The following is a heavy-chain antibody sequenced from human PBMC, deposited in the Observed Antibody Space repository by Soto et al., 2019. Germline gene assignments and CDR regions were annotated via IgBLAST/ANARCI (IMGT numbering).Heavy chain of an antibody. V-gene: IGHV1-69*06. Sequence: QVQLVQSGAVVKKPGSSVEVSCKASGGTFNGYGISWVRQAPGQGLEWMGGSFPVFDTSKYAPRFQGRDTITTDKSTSTAYMELSSVRSEDTAIYFCARGVSNSGAYYTGPSAYDLWGQGTLVIVSS. D-gene: IGHD3-10*01. CDR3: ARGVSNSGAYYTGPSAYDL. J-gene: IGHJ3*01. CDR1: GGTFNGYG. CDR2: SFPVFDTS.